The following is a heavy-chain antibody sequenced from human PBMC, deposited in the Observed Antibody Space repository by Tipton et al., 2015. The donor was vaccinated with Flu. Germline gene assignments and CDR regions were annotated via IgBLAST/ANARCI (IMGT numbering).Heavy chain of an antibody. V-gene: IGHV4-34*01. CDR3: ARALRTTGFDY. J-gene: IGHJ4*02. D-gene: IGHD1-1*01. Sequence: TLSLTCAVYGGSFSGYYWTYIRQPPGKGLEWIGEINHSGDTNYNPSLKSRVTISVDTSKNHFSLKLTSVTAADTAVYSCARALRTTGFDYWGQGTLVTVSS. CDR1: GGSFSGYY. CDR2: INHSGDT.